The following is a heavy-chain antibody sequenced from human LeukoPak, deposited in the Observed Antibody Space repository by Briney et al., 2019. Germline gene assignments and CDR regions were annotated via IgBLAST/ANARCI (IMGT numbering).Heavy chain of an antibody. Sequence: GASVKVSCKASGGTFSSYAISWVRQAPGQGLEWMGGIIPIFGTANYAQKFQGRVTITADESTSTAYMELSSLRSEDTAVYYCARDGVENSSWYPLDSWGPGTLVTVSS. V-gene: IGHV1-69*01. D-gene: IGHD6-13*01. CDR2: IIPIFGTA. CDR1: GGTFSSYA. J-gene: IGHJ4*02. CDR3: ARDGVENSSWYPLDS.